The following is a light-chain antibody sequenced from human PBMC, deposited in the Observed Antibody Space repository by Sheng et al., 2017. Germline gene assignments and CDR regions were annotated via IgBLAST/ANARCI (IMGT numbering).Light chain of an antibody. Sequence: DIVMTQSPDSLAVSLGDRATINCKSSQSVSLTSNNKNYLAWYQQKLGQPPKLLIFWASSRESGVPDRFSGSGSGTDFTLTISSLQAEDVAVYYCQQYYSSPLTFGGGTKVEIK. J-gene: IGKJ4*01. CDR1: QSVSLTSNNKNY. CDR3: QQYYSSPLT. V-gene: IGKV4-1*01. CDR2: WAS.